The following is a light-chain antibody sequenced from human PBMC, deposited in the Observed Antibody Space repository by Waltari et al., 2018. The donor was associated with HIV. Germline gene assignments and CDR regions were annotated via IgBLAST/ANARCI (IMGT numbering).Light chain of an antibody. CDR1: SSDVGCYNL. CDR3: CSYVGWSTILYV. V-gene: IGLV2-23*02. CDR2: EVS. J-gene: IGLJ1*01. Sequence: QSALTQPASVSWSPGPSITISCTGTSSDVGCYNLVSWYQRPPGKARKLMIYEVSKRPSGVSNSFSGSKSGHTASLTISGLQAGDEADYYCCSYVGWSTILYVFGTGTKVTVL.